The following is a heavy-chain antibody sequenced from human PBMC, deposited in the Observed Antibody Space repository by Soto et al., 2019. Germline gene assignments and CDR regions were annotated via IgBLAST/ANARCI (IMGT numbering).Heavy chain of an antibody. CDR2: IGGSGGSS. CDR1: GFTFSSYA. D-gene: IGHD6-13*01. CDR3: AKDHGYTSSWFFCMDV. Sequence: GGSMRLSCAASGFTFSSYAMSWVRQAPGKGLEWVSAIGGSGGSSYYADSVKGRFTISRDNSKNTLYLQMDSLRADGTAVYYCAKDHGYTSSWFFCMDVWGRGTSVTVSS. J-gene: IGHJ6*02. V-gene: IGHV3-23*01.